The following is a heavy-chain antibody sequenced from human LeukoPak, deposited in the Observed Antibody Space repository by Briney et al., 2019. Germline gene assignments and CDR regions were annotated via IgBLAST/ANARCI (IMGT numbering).Heavy chain of an antibody. D-gene: IGHD4-17*01. J-gene: IGHJ4*02. CDR1: GYTLTELS. Sequence: ASVKVSRKVSGYTLTELSMHWVRQAPGKGLEWMGGFDPEDGETIYAQKFQGRVTMTEDTSTDTAYMELSSLRSEDTAVYYCATVSKTVTTTWLYYFDYWGQGTLVTVSS. CDR3: ATVSKTVTTTWLYYFDY. CDR2: FDPEDGET. V-gene: IGHV1-24*01.